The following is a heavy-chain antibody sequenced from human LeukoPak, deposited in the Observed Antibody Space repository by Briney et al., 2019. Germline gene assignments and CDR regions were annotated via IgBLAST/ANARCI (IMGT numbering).Heavy chain of an antibody. V-gene: IGHV3-21*01. CDR1: GFTSSRYS. Sequence: VGALRLSCAASGFTSSRYSMNWVRQGPGRGLGCVSSISSTSSYIYYADSVKGRFTISRDNTKNSLYLQMNSLRAEDTAVYYCARGRGSCDYWGQGTLVTVSS. J-gene: IGHJ4*02. D-gene: IGHD3-10*01. CDR2: ISSTSSYI. CDR3: ARGRGSCDY.